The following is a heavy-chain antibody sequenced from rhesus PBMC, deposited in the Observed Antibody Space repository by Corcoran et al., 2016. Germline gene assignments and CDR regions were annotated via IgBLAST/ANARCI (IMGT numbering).Heavy chain of an antibody. Sequence: VQLQESGPGLVKPSETLSLTCAVSVASDINKFLRWFLQSPGKGVEWMWEIQASGGANSNPLLQGRMSISIDVPKTEISLRLRSVTVADTAVYYCARDDTVADDWGQGLMVTVSS. CDR3: ARDDTVADD. D-gene: IGHD4-23*01. V-gene: IGHV4-80*01. CDR2: IQASGGA. J-gene: IGHJ4*01. CDR1: VASDINKF.